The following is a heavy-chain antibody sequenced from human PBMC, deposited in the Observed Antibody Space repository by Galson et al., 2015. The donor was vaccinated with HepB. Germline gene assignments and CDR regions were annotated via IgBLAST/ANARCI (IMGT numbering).Heavy chain of an antibody. CDR3: ATVYWGGYNLLSHFDY. D-gene: IGHD5-18*01. Sequence: SLRLSCAASGSISSSHGMNWLRQAPGKGLEWVAFIRYDGFNEYYGDSVMGRFTKSRDDSKNTFYLHIINLRREDTAVYHCATVYWGGYNLLSHFDYWGQGTLVTVSS. CDR2: IRYDGFNE. J-gene: IGHJ4*02. CDR1: GSISSSHG. V-gene: IGHV3-30*02.